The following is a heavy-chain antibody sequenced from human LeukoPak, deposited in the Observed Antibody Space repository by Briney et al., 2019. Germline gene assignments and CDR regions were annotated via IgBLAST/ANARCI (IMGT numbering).Heavy chain of an antibody. J-gene: IGHJ4*02. Sequence: GASVKVSCKASRYTFTGYYMHWVRQAPGQGLEWMGRINPNSGGTNYAQKFQGRVTMTRDTSISAAYMELSRLRSDDTAVYYCAINPTTGTTTPFDYWGQGTLVTVCS. V-gene: IGHV1-2*06. CDR3: AINPTTGTTTPFDY. CDR1: RYTFTGYY. D-gene: IGHD1-1*01. CDR2: INPNSGGT.